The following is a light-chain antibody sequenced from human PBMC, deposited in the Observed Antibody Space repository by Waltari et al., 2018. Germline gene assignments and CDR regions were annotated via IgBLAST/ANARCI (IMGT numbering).Light chain of an antibody. Sequence: DIVMTQTQDSLAVSLGVRATITCKSSQSVLYSSNNKNYLAWYQQKPGQPPKLLIYWASTRESGVPDRFSGSGSGTDFTLTISSLQAEDVAVYYCQQYYSALTFGGGTKVEIK. CDR3: QQYYSALT. CDR1: QSVLYSSNNKNY. V-gene: IGKV4-1*01. CDR2: WAS. J-gene: IGKJ4*01.